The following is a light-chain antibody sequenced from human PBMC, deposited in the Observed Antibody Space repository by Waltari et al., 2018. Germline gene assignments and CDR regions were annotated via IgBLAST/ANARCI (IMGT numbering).Light chain of an antibody. CDR2: AAS. J-gene: IGKJ1*01. CDR1: QDISNS. Sequence: DIQMTQSPSSLSASVGDRVTITCRARQDISNSLAWYQQTAGKAPKLLLSAASRLESGVPSRFLGSGSGTHFTLTIIRLHPDDFATYSCQQYYFTPPRTFGQGTKVELK. V-gene: IGKV1-NL1*01. CDR3: QQYYFTPPRT.